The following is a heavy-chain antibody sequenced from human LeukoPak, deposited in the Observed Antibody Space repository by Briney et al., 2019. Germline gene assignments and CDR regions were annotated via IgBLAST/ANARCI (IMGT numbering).Heavy chain of an antibody. CDR3: AKDRRLVRLRLPYYYGMDV. J-gene: IGHJ6*02. CDR1: GFTFSSYS. Sequence: GGSLRLSCAASGFTFSSYSMHWVRQAPGRGLEGVSSINRSSSYIYYADSVKGRFTISRDNAKNSLYLQMNSLRAEDTAVYYCAKDRRLVRLRLPYYYGMDVWGQGTTVTVSS. V-gene: IGHV3-21*01. D-gene: IGHD5-12*01. CDR2: INRSSSYI.